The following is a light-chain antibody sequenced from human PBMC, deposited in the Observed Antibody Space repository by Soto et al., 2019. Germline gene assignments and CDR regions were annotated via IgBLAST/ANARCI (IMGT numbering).Light chain of an antibody. V-gene: IGKV3-11*01. CDR3: QQRSNRPPIT. J-gene: IGKJ5*01. CDR2: DAS. Sequence: DIVLTQSPATLSVSPGDRATLSCRASQSAKTFLVWYQQRPGQAPRLLIHDASHRAAGIPARFSGSGFSTDVTLPTSSLEPEDAAVYYCQQRSNRPPITFGQGTRLDIK. CDR1: QSAKTF.